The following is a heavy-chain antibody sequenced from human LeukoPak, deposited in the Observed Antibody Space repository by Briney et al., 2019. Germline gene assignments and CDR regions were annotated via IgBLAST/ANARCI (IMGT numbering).Heavy chain of an antibody. J-gene: IGHJ6*04. Sequence: GGSLRLSCAASGFTFSSYEMDWVRQAPGKGLEWVSYISSSGSTIYYADSVKGRFTISRDNAKNSLYLQMNSLRAEDTAVYYCAELGITMIGGVWGKGTTVTISS. D-gene: IGHD3-10*02. CDR1: GFTFSSYE. CDR2: ISSSGSTI. V-gene: IGHV3-48*03. CDR3: AELGITMIGGV.